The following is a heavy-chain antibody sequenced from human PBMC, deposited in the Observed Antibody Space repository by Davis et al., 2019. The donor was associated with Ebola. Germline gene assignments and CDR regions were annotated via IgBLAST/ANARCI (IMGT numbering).Heavy chain of an antibody. Sequence: MPGGSLRLSCTVSGGSISSSSYYWGWIRQPPGKGLEWIGSIYYSGSTYYNPSLKSRVTISVDTSKNQFSLKLSSVTAADTAVYYCARGGVAARPFDYWGQGTLVTVSS. CDR1: GGSISSSSYY. CDR3: ARGGVAARPFDY. V-gene: IGHV4-39*01. D-gene: IGHD6-6*01. CDR2: IYYSGST. J-gene: IGHJ4*02.